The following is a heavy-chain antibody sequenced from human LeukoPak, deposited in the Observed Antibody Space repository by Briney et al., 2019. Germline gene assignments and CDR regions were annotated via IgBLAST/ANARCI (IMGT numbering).Heavy chain of an antibody. Sequence: SETLSLTCAVYGGSFSGYYWSWIRQPPGKGLEWIGEINHSGSTYYNPSLKSRVTISVDTSKNQFSLKLSSVTAADTAVYYCAGHNPGFGESDYWGQGTLVTVSS. CDR1: GGSFSGYY. D-gene: IGHD3-10*01. CDR3: AGHNPGFGESDY. V-gene: IGHV4-34*01. CDR2: INHSGST. J-gene: IGHJ4*02.